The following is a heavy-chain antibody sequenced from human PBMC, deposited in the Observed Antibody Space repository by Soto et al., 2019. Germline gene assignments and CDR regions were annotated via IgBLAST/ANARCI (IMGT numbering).Heavy chain of an antibody. V-gene: IGHV3-23*01. J-gene: IGHJ4*02. D-gene: IGHD6-6*01. CDR1: GFTFSSHA. CDR3: ANDASASAPPDY. CDR2: ISGSGRDT. Sequence: GGSLRPSCAASGFTFSSHAMSWVRQAPGKGLEWVSAISGSGRDTYYTDSVKGRFTISRDNSKNTLYLQMNSLRADDTAVYFCANDASASAPPDYWGQGTLVTVSS.